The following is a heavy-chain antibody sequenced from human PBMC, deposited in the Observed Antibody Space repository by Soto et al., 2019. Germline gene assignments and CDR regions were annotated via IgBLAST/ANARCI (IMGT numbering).Heavy chain of an antibody. CDR3: VWRWFGEFSIDY. Sequence: ASVKVSCKASGYTFTGYYMHWVRQAPGQGLEWMGWIKPNIGNAGYAQKFQGRVTMTRNTSISTAYMEMSSLTSEDTAVYYCVWRWFGEFSIDYWGQGTLVTVSS. CDR1: GYTFTGYY. D-gene: IGHD3-10*01. CDR2: IKPNIGNA. J-gene: IGHJ4*02. V-gene: IGHV1-8*02.